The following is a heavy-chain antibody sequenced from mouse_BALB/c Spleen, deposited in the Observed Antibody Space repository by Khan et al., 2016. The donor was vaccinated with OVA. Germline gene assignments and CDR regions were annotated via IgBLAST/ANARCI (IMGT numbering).Heavy chain of an antibody. CDR2: INPHIGET. D-gene: IGHD1-1*01. CDR3: ERKSSSGFDY. CDR1: GYSFTGYF. J-gene: IGHJ2*01. V-gene: IGHV1-20*02. Sequence: LQLQQSGPELVKPGASVKISCKASGYSFTGYFMNWVMQSHGKSLEWIGRINPHIGETFYNQKFKGKATLTVDESSSTAHMELRSLASEDSAVYYCERKSSSGFDYWGQGTTLTVSS.